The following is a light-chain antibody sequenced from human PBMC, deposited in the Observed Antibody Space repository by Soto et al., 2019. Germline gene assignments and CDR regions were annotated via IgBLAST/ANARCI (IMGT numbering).Light chain of an antibody. Sequence: EIVLTQSPGTLSLSPGERATLSCRASQSVSSSYLAWYQQKPGQAPRLLIYGASSRATGIPDRFSGSGSRTDFTLTISRLEPEDFAVYYCQQYGSSQAFGGGTKLEIK. J-gene: IGKJ4*01. V-gene: IGKV3-20*01. CDR1: QSVSSSY. CDR2: GAS. CDR3: QQYGSSQA.